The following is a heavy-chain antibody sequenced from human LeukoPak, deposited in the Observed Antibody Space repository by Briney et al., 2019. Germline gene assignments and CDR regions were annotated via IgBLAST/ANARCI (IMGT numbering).Heavy chain of an antibody. CDR2: IRSKAYGGTT. J-gene: IGHJ4*02. CDR3: TRVVGPHISYFDY. Sequence: GGSLRLSCTASGFTFDDYAMSWVRQAPGKGLEWVGFIRSKAYGGTTEYAASVKGRFTISRDDSKSIAYLQMNSLKTEDTAVYYCTRVVGPHISYFDYWGQGTLVTVSS. V-gene: IGHV3-49*04. CDR1: GFTFDDYA. D-gene: IGHD2-15*01.